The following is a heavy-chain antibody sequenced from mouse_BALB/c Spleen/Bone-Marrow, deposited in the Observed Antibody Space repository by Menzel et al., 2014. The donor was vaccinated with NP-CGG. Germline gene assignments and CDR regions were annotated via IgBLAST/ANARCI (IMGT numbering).Heavy chain of an antibody. V-gene: IGHV1-84*02. CDR3: ARSGYYDYVFPY. Sequence: QVQLQQSGPELVKPGASVKISRKASGYTFTDYYLSWVLQKPGQGLEWIGWIYPGGGNTYYNEKFKGMATLTVDTSSSTAYMQLSSLTSEDTAVYFCARSGYYDYVFPYWGQGTLVTVSA. CDR2: IYPGGGNT. J-gene: IGHJ3*01. CDR1: GYTFTDYY. D-gene: IGHD2-4*01.